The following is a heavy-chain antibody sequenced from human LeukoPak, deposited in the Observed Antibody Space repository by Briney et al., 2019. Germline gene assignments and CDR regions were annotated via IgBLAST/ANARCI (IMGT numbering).Heavy chain of an antibody. V-gene: IGHV1-58*02. J-gene: IGHJ4*02. CDR3: AAVQVGANYYFDY. D-gene: IGHD1-26*01. CDR1: GFTFTNSA. CDR2: IVVGSGNT. Sequence: SVKVSCKSSGFTFTNSAMRWVRQARGQRLEWIGWIVVGSGNTNYAQKFQERVTITRDMSTSRAYMELSSLRSEDTAVYYCAAVQVGANYYFDYWGQGTLVTVSS.